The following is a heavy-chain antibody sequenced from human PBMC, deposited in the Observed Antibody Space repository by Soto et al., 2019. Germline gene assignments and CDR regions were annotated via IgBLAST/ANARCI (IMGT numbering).Heavy chain of an antibody. D-gene: IGHD3-3*01. Sequence: ASVKVSCKASGYTFTSYDINWVRQATGQGLEWMGWMSAYNGNTNYAQKLQGRVTMTTDTSTSTAYMELRSLRSDDTAVYYCARDIADFWSGYSGYWGQGTLVTVSS. CDR2: MSAYNGNT. V-gene: IGHV1-18*01. J-gene: IGHJ4*02. CDR1: GYTFTSYD. CDR3: ARDIADFWSGYSGY.